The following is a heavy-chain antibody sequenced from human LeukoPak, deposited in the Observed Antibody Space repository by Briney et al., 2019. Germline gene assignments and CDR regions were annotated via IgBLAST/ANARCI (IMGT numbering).Heavy chain of an antibody. D-gene: IGHD6-6*01. CDR2: ISSSSSYI. V-gene: IGHV3-21*01. J-gene: IGHJ4*02. Sequence: PGGSLRLSCAASGFTFSSYSMNWVRQAPGKGLEWVSSISSSSSYIYYADSVKGRFTISRDNAKNSLYLQMNSLRAEDTAVYYCARDFEYSSSSADYWGQGTLVTVPS. CDR1: GFTFSSYS. CDR3: ARDFEYSSSSADY.